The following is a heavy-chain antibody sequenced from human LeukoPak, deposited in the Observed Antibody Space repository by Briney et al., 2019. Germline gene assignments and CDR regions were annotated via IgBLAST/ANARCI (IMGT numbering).Heavy chain of an antibody. CDR3: AKDYVWGSYRYIDY. V-gene: IGHV3-33*06. J-gene: IGHJ4*02. CDR1: GFTFSSYD. Sequence: GGSLRLSCAASGFTFSSYDMHWVRQAPGKGLEWVAVIWYDGSNKYYADSVKGRFTISRDNSKSTLYLQMNSLRAEDTAVYYCAKDYVWGSYRYIDYWGQGTLVTVSS. D-gene: IGHD3-16*02. CDR2: IWYDGSNK.